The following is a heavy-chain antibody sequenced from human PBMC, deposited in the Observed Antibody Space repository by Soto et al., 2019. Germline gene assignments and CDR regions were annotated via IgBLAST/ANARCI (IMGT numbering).Heavy chain of an antibody. CDR2: ISPNNGHT. CDR3: ARDRGVAAVSDVADF. Sequence: QVRLVQSGAEVKKPGASVKVSCKTSGFTFTSYGISWARQAPGQGLEWMGWISPNNGHTVVAQKMQGRVTMTTDTSASIAYMELTNLRSDDTAMYYCARDRGVAAVSDVADFWAQGTLVTVSS. V-gene: IGHV1-18*04. CDR1: GFTFTSYG. J-gene: IGHJ4*02. D-gene: IGHD6-13*01.